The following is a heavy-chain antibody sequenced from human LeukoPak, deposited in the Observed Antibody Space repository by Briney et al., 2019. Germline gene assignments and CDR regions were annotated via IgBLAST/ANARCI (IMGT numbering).Heavy chain of an antibody. J-gene: IGHJ4*02. V-gene: IGHV3-23*01. CDR2: LSGSGGGT. D-gene: IGHD3-10*01. Sequence: GGSLRLSCAVSGITLSNYGMSWVRQAPGKGLEWVAGLSGSGGGTNYADSVQGRFTISRDNPKNTLYLQMNSLRAEDTAVYYCAKRGVVIRVFLVGFHKEAYYFDSWGQGALVTVSS. CDR3: AKRGVVIRVFLVGFHKEAYYFDS. CDR1: GITLSNYG.